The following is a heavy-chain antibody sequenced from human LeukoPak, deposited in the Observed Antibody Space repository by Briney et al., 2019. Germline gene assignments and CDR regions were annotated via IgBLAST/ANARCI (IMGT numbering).Heavy chain of an antibody. CDR2: TSYDGSNT. D-gene: IGHD3-10*01. CDR3: AMDMPMGRGVMSRRYYGMDV. CDR1: GFIFSNYA. V-gene: IGHV3-30*03. Sequence: GGSLRLSCVASGFIFSNYAMHWVRQAPGKGLEWVAVTSYDGSNTCYADSVKGRFSISRDNSKNTAYLQMNSLRAEDTAVYFCAMDMPMGRGVMSRRYYGMDVWGQGTTVIVSS. J-gene: IGHJ6*02.